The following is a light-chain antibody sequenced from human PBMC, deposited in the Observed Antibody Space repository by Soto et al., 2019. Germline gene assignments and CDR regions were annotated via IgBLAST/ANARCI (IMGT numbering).Light chain of an antibody. V-gene: IGKV3-15*01. CDR3: QQYDQWPLT. CDR1: QSVTSN. CDR2: AAS. J-gene: IGKJ4*01. Sequence: EIVMTQSPATLSVSPGERATLSCWASQSVTSNLAWYQQKLGRAPRLLVYAASTRATGIPGRFSGSGSGTELTLTISSLQSEDFAVYYCQQYDQWPLTFGGGTRVEIK.